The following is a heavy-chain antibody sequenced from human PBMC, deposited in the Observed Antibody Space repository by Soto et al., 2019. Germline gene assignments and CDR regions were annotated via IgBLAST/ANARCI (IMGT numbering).Heavy chain of an antibody. CDR1: GFTFSSYG. Sequence: QVQLVESGGGVVQPGRYLRLSCAASGFTFSSYGMHWVRQAPGKGLEWVAVIWYDGSNKYYADSVKGRLTISRDNSKNTLYLQMNSLRAEDTAVYYCARDSKRTTVTAIEGDAFDIWGQGTMVTVSS. D-gene: IGHD4-17*01. J-gene: IGHJ3*02. CDR2: IWYDGSNK. CDR3: ARDSKRTTVTAIEGDAFDI. V-gene: IGHV3-33*01.